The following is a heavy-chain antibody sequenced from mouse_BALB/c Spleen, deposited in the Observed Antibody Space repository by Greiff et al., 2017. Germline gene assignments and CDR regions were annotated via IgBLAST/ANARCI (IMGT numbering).Heavy chain of an antibody. Sequence: VHVKQSGPELEKPGASVKISCKASGYSFTGYNMNWVKQSNGKSLEWIGNIDPYYGGTSYNQKFKGKATLTVDKSSSTAYMQLKSLTSEDSAVYYCAIYYDYYAMDYWGQGTSVTVSS. CDR3: AIYYDYYAMDY. CDR1: GYSFTGYN. V-gene: IGHV1-39*01. D-gene: IGHD2-1*01. J-gene: IGHJ4*01. CDR2: IDPYYGGT.